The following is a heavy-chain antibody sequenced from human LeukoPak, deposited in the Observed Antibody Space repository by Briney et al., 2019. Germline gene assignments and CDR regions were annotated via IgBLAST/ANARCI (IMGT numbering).Heavy chain of an antibody. CDR2: IKQDGSAK. CDR3: ARARGGQQLVVDY. J-gene: IGHJ4*02. Sequence: QPGGSLRLSCAASGFTLGTYWMNWVRQSPGKGLEWVADIKQDGSAKYYVDSVKGRFTISRDNAKNSLYLEMDSLRGEDTAVYYCARARGGQQLVVDYWGQGTLVTISS. CDR1: GFTLGTYW. D-gene: IGHD6-13*01. V-gene: IGHV3-7*01.